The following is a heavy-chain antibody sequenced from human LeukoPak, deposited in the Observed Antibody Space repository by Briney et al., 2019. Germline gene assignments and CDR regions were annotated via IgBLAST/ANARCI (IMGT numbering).Heavy chain of an antibody. D-gene: IGHD6-13*01. CDR3: AKTASSSWGYFDY. J-gene: IGHJ4*02. CDR2: IRNDGTIK. Sequence: GGSLRLSCAASGFTFRTYGMHWVRQAPGKGLEWVAFIRNDGTIKYYADSVKGRFTISRDNSKNTLYLQMNSLRAEDTAVYYCAKTASSSWGYFDYWGQGTLVTVSS. V-gene: IGHV3-30*02. CDR1: GFTFRTYG.